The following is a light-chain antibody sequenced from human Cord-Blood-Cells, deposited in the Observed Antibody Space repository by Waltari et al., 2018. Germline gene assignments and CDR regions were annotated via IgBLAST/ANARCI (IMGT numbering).Light chain of an antibody. CDR3: QQYNSYSPA. Sequence: DIQMTQSPSTLSVSVGERVTITCRASQSISSWLAWYQQKPGKAPKLLIYDASSLESGVPSRFSGSGSGTEFTLTISSLQPDDFATYYCQQYNSYSPAFGQGTKVEIK. CDR2: DAS. J-gene: IGKJ1*01. CDR1: QSISSW. V-gene: IGKV1-5*01.